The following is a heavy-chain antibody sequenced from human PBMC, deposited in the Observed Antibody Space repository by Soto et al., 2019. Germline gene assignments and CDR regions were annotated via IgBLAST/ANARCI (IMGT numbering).Heavy chain of an antibody. CDR1: GFTFSSYA. V-gene: IGHV3-23*01. Sequence: GGSLRLSCAASGFTFSSYAMSWVRQAPGKGLEWVSAISGSGGSTYYADSVKGRFTISRDNSKNTLYLQMNSLSAEDTAVYYCAKTEGFGELLLYYFDYWGQGTLVTVSS. CDR3: AKTEGFGELLLYYFDY. J-gene: IGHJ4*02. CDR2: ISGSGGST. D-gene: IGHD3-10*01.